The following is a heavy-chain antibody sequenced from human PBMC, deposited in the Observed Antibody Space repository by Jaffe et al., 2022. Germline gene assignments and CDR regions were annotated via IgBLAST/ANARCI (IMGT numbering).Heavy chain of an antibody. CDR2: INHSGST. J-gene: IGHJ4*02. CDR3: ARGVTMVQGVRKRAYYFDY. D-gene: IGHD3-10*01. Sequence: QVQLQQWGAGLLKPSETLSLTCAVYGGSFSGYYWSWIRQPPGKGLEWIGEINHSGSTNYNPSLKSRVTISVDTSKNQFSLKLSSVTAADTAVYYCARGVTMVQGVRKRAYYFDYWGQGTLVTVSS. V-gene: IGHV4-34*01. CDR1: GGSFSGYY.